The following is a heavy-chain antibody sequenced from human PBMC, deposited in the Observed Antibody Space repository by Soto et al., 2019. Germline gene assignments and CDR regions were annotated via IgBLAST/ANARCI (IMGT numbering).Heavy chain of an antibody. CDR1: GGSIISADSY. CDR2: IAYSGDT. D-gene: IGHD3-3*01. CDR3: ARDFEWSAIVP. Sequence: PSETLSLTCAVSGGSIISADSYWFWIRKHPGKGVEWIGYIAYSGDTYYNPSLRSRVTISADTSENKFSLTLKSVTAADTAVYFCARDFEWSAIVPCGQGTSVTVSS. V-gene: IGHV4-31*11. J-gene: IGHJ5*02.